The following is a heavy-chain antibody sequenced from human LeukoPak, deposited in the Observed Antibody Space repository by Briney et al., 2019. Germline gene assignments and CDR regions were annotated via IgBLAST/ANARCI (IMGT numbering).Heavy chain of an antibody. V-gene: IGHV1-46*02. J-gene: IGHJ4*02. Sequence: ASVKVSCKASGYTFNRYGMNWVRQAPGQGLEWMGIINPSGGSTSYAQKFQGRVTMTRDMSTSTVYMELSSLRSEDTAVYYCARGLSTVTTLNDYWGQGTLVTVSS. CDR3: ARGLSTVTTLNDY. CDR2: INPSGGST. D-gene: IGHD4-17*01. CDR1: GYTFNRYG.